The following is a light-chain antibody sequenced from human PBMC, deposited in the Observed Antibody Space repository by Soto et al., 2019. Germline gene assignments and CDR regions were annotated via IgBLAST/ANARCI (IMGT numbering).Light chain of an antibody. CDR1: SSDVGGYNY. J-gene: IGLJ2*01. CDR2: EVY. Sequence: QSAPTQPPSASGSPGQSVTFSCTGTSSDVGGYNYVAWYQQYPGKAPKLMIYEVYKRPSGVPDRFSGSKSGNTASLTVSGLQPEDEADYYCSAYAGSSTWVFGGGTKLTVL. V-gene: IGLV2-8*01. CDR3: SAYAGSSTWV.